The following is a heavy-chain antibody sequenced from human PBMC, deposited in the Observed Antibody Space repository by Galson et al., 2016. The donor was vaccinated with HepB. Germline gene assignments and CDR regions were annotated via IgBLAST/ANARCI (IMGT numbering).Heavy chain of an antibody. Sequence: SETLSLTCAVNGGSFTGLYWSWIRQSPRKGLEWIGEVHHSGTTYYNPSLKSRLIISIDTSKRQFPLKLTSINVADAGVYYCTSRSVAARRRDYWGQGTLVTVS. D-gene: IGHD6-6*01. V-gene: IGHV4-34*01. CDR2: VHHSGTT. J-gene: IGHJ4*02. CDR3: TSRSVAARRRDY. CDR1: GGSFTGLY.